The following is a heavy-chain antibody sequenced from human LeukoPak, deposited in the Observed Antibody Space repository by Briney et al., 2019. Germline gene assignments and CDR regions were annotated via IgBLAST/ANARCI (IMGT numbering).Heavy chain of an antibody. CDR2: IYPSDSDT. D-gene: IGHD1-26*01. V-gene: IGHV5-51*01. J-gene: IGHJ4*02. Sequence: PGESLKISCKTSGFSFTSYWIVWVRQMPGKGLDWIGSIYPSDSDTKYNPSFQGQVTISADKSINTAYLQWSSLQASDTAMYYCARSDAGTHFDYWGQGSLVIVSS. CDR3: ARSDAGTHFDY. CDR1: GFSFTSYW.